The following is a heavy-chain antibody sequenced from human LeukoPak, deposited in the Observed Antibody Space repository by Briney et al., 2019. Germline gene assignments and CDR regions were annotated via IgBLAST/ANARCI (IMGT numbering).Heavy chain of an antibody. J-gene: IGHJ4*02. Sequence: SETLSLTCTVSGYSISSGYYWGWIRQPPGKGLEWIGEIYHSGSTNYNPSLKSRVTISVDKSKNQFSLKLSSVTAADTAVYYCARGDSSSWYGYYFDYWGQGTLVTVSS. CDR1: GYSISSGYY. CDR2: IYHSGST. V-gene: IGHV4-38-2*02. CDR3: ARGDSSSWYGYYFDY. D-gene: IGHD6-13*01.